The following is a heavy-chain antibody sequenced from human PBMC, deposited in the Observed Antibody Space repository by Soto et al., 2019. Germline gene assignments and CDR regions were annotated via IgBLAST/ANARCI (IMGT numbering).Heavy chain of an antibody. J-gene: IGHJ4*02. CDR2: FDPEDGET. CDR3: ATPPYGSGTIYFDY. Sequence: ASVKVSCKVSGYTLTELSMHWVRQAPGKGLEWMGGFDPEDGETIYAQKFQGRVTMTEDTSTDTAYMELSSLRSEDTAVYYCATPPYGSGTIYFDYWGQGTLVTVSS. CDR1: GYTLTELS. D-gene: IGHD3-10*01. V-gene: IGHV1-24*01.